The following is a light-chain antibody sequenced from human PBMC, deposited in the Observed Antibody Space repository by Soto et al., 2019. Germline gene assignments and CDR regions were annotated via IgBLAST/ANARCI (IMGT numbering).Light chain of an antibody. Sequence: EIVMTQSPATLSVSPGDSATLSCRASQSISDNVAWYQQRPGLAPRLLIYHTSTRATGVPARFSGSGSGTEFSRTISSLQSDDSAVYYCQRYDNWPLTFGGGTKVEIK. V-gene: IGKV3-15*01. CDR2: HTS. CDR1: QSISDN. CDR3: QRYDNWPLT. J-gene: IGKJ4*01.